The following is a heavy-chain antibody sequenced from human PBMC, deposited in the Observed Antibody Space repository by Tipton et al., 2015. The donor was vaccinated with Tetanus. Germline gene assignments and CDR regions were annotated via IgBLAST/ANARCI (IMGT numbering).Heavy chain of an antibody. CDR1: GYTFTSYA. J-gene: IGHJ3*02. CDR3: ARNYGDYVLYAVDI. CDR2: INADNGNT. Sequence: QSGAEVKKPGASVKVSCKASGYTFTSYAVHWVRQAPGQRLEWMGWINADNGNTKYSQKFQGRVTITRGTSASTAYMELSSLRSEDTAVYYCARNYGDYVLYAVDIWGQGTMVTVSS. D-gene: IGHD4-17*01. V-gene: IGHV1-3*01.